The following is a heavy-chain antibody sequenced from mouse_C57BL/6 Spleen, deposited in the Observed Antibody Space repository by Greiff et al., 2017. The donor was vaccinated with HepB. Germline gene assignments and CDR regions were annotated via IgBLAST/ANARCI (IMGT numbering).Heavy chain of an antibody. V-gene: IGHV2-2*01. Sequence: VKLMESGPGLVQPSQSLSITCTVSGFSLTSYGVHWVRQSPGKGLEWLGVIWSGGSTDYNAAFISRLSISKDNSKSQVFFKMNSLQADDTAIYYCASLYDGSYYAMDYWGQGTSVTVSS. J-gene: IGHJ4*01. D-gene: IGHD2-12*01. CDR3: ASLYDGSYYAMDY. CDR2: IWSGGST. CDR1: GFSLTSYG.